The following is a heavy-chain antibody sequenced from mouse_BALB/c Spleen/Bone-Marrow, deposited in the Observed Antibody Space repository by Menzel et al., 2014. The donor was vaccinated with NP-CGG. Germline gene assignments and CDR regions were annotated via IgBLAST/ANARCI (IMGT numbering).Heavy chain of an antibody. D-gene: IGHD2-2*01. J-gene: IGHJ3*01. CDR2: IRSESNNYAT. V-gene: IGHV10S3*01. CDR1: GFTFNTNA. CDR3: VGYPFAY. Sequence: EVQGVESGGGLVQPKGSLKLSCAASGFTFNTNAMNWVRQAPGKGLEWVARIRSESNNYATYYADSVKDRFTISRDDSQSVLYLQMNNLKTEDTAMYYCVGYPFAYWGQGTLVTVSA.